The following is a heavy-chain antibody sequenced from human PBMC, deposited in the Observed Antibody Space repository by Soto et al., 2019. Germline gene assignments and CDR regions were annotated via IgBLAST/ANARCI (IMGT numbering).Heavy chain of an antibody. CDR3: ARDPSRGSDWARYLDL. D-gene: IGHD1-26*01. Sequence: EVQLVESGGGLVQPGGSLRLSCAASGFGFSNYAMDWVRQAPGKGLEWVSYISGSSSNIRYAESVKGRFTISRDNAKSSVYLQMNSLRADDTAVYYCARDPSRGSDWARYLDLWGRGTLVTVSS. CDR2: ISGSSSNI. V-gene: IGHV3-48*01. CDR1: GFGFSNYA. J-gene: IGHJ2*01.